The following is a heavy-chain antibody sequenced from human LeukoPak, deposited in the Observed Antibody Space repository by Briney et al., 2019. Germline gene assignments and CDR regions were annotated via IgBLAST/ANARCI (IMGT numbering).Heavy chain of an antibody. CDR1: GFTFSSYG. D-gene: IGHD5-24*01. CDR2: ISYDGSNK. J-gene: IGHJ4*02. V-gene: IGHV3-30*03. CDR3: AREGWLQPQYYFDY. Sequence: GGSLRLSCAASGFTFSSYGMHWVRQAPGKGLEWVAVISYDGSNKYYADSVKGRFTISRDDAKNSLYLHMNNLRAEDTAVYYCAREGWLQPQYYFDYWGQGTLVTVSS.